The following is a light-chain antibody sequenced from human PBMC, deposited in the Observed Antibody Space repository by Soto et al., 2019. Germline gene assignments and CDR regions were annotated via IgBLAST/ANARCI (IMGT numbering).Light chain of an antibody. J-gene: IGLJ2*01. CDR1: TGAVTSGHY. V-gene: IGLV7-46*01. CDR3: LLSYSGAMV. CDR2: DTS. Sequence: QTVVTQEPSLTVSPGGTVTLTCDSSTGAVTSGHYPYWFQQKPGQAPRTLIYDTSNKHSWTPARFSGSLLGGKAALTLSGAQTDDEADYYCLLSYSGAMVFGGGSQLTVL.